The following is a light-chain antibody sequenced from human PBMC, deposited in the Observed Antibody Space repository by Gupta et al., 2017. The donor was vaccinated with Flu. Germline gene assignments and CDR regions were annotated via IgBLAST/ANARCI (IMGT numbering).Light chain of an antibody. CDR1: AMAKDY. CDR2: NVN. J-gene: IGLJ3*02. Sequence: AMAKDYVYWYQQRPGRSPALIIYNVNERPSGVPGRFSGSIYASTVTVTLTRAQTKDEADYDCHSPDCSSTNGVFGGGTRLTVL. V-gene: IGLV3-25*01. CDR3: HSPDCSSTNGV.